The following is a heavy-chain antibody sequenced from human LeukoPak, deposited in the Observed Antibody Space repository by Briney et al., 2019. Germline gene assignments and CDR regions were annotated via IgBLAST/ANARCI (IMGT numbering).Heavy chain of an antibody. CDR2: INPNSGGT. CDR3: ARAFSGSYPVDY. V-gene: IGHV1-2*02. Sequence: ASVRVSCKASGYTFTGYYMHWVRQAPGQGREGMGWINPNSGGTNYAQKFQGRVTMTRHTSISTAYMELSRLRSDATAVYYCARAFSGSYPVDYWGQGTLVTVSS. CDR1: GYTFTGYY. D-gene: IGHD1-26*01. J-gene: IGHJ4*02.